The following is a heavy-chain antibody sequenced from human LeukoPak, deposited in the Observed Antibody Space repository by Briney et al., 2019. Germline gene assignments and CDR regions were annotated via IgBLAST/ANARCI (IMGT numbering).Heavy chain of an antibody. CDR2: IYYSGTT. V-gene: IGHV4-39*07. D-gene: IGHD1-14*01. CDR1: GGSITNSSYY. CDR3: AREPLARGIKAWFGP. J-gene: IGHJ5*02. Sequence: PSETLSLTCTVSGGSITNSSYYWGWIRQPPGKGLEWIGSIYYSGTTYYNPSLKSRVTISLDTSKNQFSLMLSSVTAADTAVYYCAREPLARGIKAWFGPWGQGTLVTVSS.